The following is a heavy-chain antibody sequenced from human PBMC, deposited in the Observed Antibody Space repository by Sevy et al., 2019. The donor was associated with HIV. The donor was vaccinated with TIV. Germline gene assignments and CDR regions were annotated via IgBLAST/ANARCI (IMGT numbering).Heavy chain of an antibody. CDR1: GFPFSSYW. Sequence: GGSLRLSCAASGFPFSSYWMNWVRQAPGKGLEWVANIKLDGSEKYYVDSVKGRFTISRDNAKNSLYLQMNSLRAEDTAVYYCARDCSSTSCLWGMDVWGQRTTVTVSS. D-gene: IGHD2-2*01. V-gene: IGHV3-7*03. CDR3: ARDCSSTSCLWGMDV. CDR2: IKLDGSEK. J-gene: IGHJ6*02.